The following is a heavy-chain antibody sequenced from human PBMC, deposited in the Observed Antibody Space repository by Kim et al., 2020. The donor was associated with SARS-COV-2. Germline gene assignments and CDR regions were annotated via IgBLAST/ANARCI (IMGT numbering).Heavy chain of an antibody. D-gene: IGHD3-10*01. J-gene: IGHJ5*02. Sequence: KSRVTISVDTSKNQFSLKLSFVTAADTAVYYCARDSEYYYGSGRNNWFDPWGQGTLVTVSS. CDR3: ARDSEYYYGSGRNNWFDP. V-gene: IGHV4-39*07.